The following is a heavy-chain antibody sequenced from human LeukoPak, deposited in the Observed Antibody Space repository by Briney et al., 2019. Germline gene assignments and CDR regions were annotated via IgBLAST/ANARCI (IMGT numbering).Heavy chain of an antibody. V-gene: IGHV1-8*01. Sequence: ASVKVSCKASGYTFTSYDINWVRQATGQGREWMGWMNPNSGNTGYAQKFQGRVTMTRNTSISTAYMELSSLRSEDTAVYYCARTDSGYDPYFDYWGQGTLVTVSS. CDR2: MNPNSGNT. CDR1: GYTFTSYD. CDR3: ARTDSGYDPYFDY. J-gene: IGHJ4*02. D-gene: IGHD5-12*01.